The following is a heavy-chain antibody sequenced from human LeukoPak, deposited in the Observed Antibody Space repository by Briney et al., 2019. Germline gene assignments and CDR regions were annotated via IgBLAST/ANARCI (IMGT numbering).Heavy chain of an antibody. D-gene: IGHD6-6*01. CDR1: GGSISSSNW. CDR3: ARSPPQYSNNWFDP. CDR2: IYHSGST. J-gene: IGHJ5*02. Sequence: SETLSLTCAVSGGSISSSNWWSWVRQPPGKGLEWIGEIYHSGSTNYNPSLKSRVTISVDKSKNQFSLKLSSVTAADTAVYYCARSPPQYSNNWFDPWGQGTLVTVSS. V-gene: IGHV4-4*02.